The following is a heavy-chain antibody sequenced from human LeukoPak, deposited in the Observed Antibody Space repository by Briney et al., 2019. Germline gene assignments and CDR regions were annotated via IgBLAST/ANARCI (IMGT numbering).Heavy chain of an antibody. CDR3: ARVGSGWSQTFDY. Sequence: GASVKVSCRASGYTFTVYYMHWVRQAPGQGLEWMGWINPNSGGTKYAQKFQGRVTMTRDTSISTAYMELSRLRSDDTAVYYCARVGSGWSQTFDYWGQGTLVTVSS. CDR1: GYTFTVYY. J-gene: IGHJ4*02. V-gene: IGHV1-2*02. CDR2: INPNSGGT. D-gene: IGHD6-19*01.